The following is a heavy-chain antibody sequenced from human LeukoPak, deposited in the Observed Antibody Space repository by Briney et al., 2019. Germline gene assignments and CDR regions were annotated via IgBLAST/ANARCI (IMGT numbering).Heavy chain of an antibody. CDR3: ARVGSATVTTSDYYYYGMDV. D-gene: IGHD4-17*01. Sequence: GGSLRLSCAASGFTFSSYGMHWVRQAPGKGLEWVAVIWYDGSNKYYADSVKGRFTISRDNSKYTLYLQMNSLRAEDTAVYYCARVGSATVTTSDYYYYGMDVWGQGTTVTVSS. CDR2: IWYDGSNK. V-gene: IGHV3-33*01. J-gene: IGHJ6*02. CDR1: GFTFSSYG.